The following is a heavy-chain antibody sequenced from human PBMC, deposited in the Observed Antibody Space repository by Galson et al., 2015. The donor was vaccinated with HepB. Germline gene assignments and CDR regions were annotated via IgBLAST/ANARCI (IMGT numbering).Heavy chain of an antibody. J-gene: IGHJ5*02. D-gene: IGHD1-26*01. V-gene: IGHV1-2*02. CDR3: ARGATTAYHNWFDP. Sequence: SVKVSCKASGYTFTGYYIHWVRQAPGQGLEWMGWINPNSGDTNYAQKFQGRVTMTRDTSISTAYMDLSRLRSDDTAVYYCARGATTAYHNWFDPWGQGTLVTVSS. CDR2: INPNSGDT. CDR1: GYTFTGYY.